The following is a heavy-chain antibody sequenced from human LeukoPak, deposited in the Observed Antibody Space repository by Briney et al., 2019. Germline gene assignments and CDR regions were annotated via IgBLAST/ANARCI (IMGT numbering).Heavy chain of an antibody. CDR3: ARDGTAAGLYFDL. J-gene: IGHJ4*01. V-gene: IGHV3-7*01. Sequence: TGGSLRLSCEVSGFTFTDYWMNWVRQATGKGPEWVASIRQDGSEKTYVDSVKGRFTISRDNTKNSLSLQLNGLRAEDTAVYYCARDGTAAGLYFDLWGQGTLVTVSS. CDR2: IRQDGSEK. D-gene: IGHD6-13*01. CDR1: GFTFTDYW.